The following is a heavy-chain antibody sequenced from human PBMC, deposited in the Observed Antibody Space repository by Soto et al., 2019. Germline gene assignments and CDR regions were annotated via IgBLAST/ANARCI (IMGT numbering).Heavy chain of an antibody. V-gene: IGHV3-30*18. CDR3: AKDSRVAVAASYAAFDI. D-gene: IGHD6-19*01. Sequence: QVQLVESGGGVVQPGRSLRLSCAASGFTFSSYDIHWVRQAPGKGLEWVAIISDDGNNKYYSDSVKGRFTISRDNSKNTLYLQMNSLRPEDRAVYYCAKDSRVAVAASYAAFDIWGQGTMVTVSS. J-gene: IGHJ3*02. CDR1: GFTFSSYD. CDR2: ISDDGNNK.